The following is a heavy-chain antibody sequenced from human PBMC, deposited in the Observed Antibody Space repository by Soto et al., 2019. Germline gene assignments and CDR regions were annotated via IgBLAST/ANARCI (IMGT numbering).Heavy chain of an antibody. CDR2: IYYSGST. Sequence: SETLSLTCTVSGGSISIGDYYWSWIRQPPGKGLEWIGYIYYSGSTYYNPSLKSRVTISVDTSKNQFSLKLSSVTAADTAVYYCARATALSGMDVWGQGTTVTVSS. CDR1: GGSISIGDYY. CDR3: ARATALSGMDV. V-gene: IGHV4-30-4*01. J-gene: IGHJ6*02.